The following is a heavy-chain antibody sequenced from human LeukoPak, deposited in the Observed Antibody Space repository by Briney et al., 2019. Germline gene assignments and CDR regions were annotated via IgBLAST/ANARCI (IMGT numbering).Heavy chain of an antibody. CDR2: ISSGSSTI. CDR1: GFTFSSYA. CDR3: ATSLRYFDY. J-gene: IGHJ4*02. D-gene: IGHD4-17*01. Sequence: PGGSLRLSCAASGFTFSSYAMSWVRQAPGKGLEWVSYISSGSSTIYYADSVKGRFTISRDNAKNSLYLQMNSLRAEDTAVYYCATSLRYFDYWGQGTLVTVSS. V-gene: IGHV3-48*04.